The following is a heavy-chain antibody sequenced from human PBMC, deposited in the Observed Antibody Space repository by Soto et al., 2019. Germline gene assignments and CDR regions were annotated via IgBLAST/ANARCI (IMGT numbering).Heavy chain of an antibody. CDR3: ARDKAFGYTFDY. D-gene: IGHD3-16*01. CDR2: IIPIFGTA. Sequence: SVKVSCKASGGTFSSYAISWVRQAPGQGLEWMGGIIPIFGTANYAQKFQGRVTITADESTSTAYMELGSLRSEDTAVYYCARDKAFGYTFDYWGQGTLVTVSS. V-gene: IGHV1-69*13. CDR1: GGTFSSYA. J-gene: IGHJ4*02.